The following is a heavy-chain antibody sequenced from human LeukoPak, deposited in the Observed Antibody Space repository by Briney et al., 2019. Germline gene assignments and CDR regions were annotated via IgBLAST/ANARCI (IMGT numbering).Heavy chain of an antibody. Sequence: GGSLRLSCAASGFTFSSYGMHWVRQAPGKRLEWVALIWYDGTNKYYGDSVKGRFTISRDNSKNTLYLQMNSLRAEDTAVYFCARDANYYFDYWGRGTLV. CDR1: GFTFSSYG. D-gene: IGHD1-7*01. CDR2: IWYDGTNK. J-gene: IGHJ4*02. CDR3: ARDANYYFDY. V-gene: IGHV3-33*01.